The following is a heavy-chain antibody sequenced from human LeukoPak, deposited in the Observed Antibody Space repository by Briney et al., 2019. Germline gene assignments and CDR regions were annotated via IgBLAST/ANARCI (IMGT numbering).Heavy chain of an antibody. CDR3: VRDYSNFVQGD. CDR2: IYSGGET. V-gene: IGHV4-39*02. CDR1: GDSISSSHYY. D-gene: IGHD4-11*01. Sequence: SETLSLTCTVSGDSISSSHYYWGWIRQSPGKGLEWIGSIYSGGETHYNPSLNSRVTIFLDTSRNRFSLNLISVTATDTAVYYCVRDYSNFVQGDWGQGTLVTVSS. J-gene: IGHJ4*02.